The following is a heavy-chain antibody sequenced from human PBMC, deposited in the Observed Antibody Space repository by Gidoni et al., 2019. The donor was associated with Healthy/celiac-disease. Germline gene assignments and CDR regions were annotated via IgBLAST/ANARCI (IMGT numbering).Heavy chain of an antibody. D-gene: IGHD2-15*01. Sequence: QVQLVESGGGVVQPGRSLRLSCAASGFTLSSYGLHWVRQAQGKGLEWVAVIWYDGSNKYYADSVKGRFTISRDNSKNTLYLQMNSLRAEDTAVYYCARDTDIVVVVADAYYYYGMDVWGQGTTVTVSS. CDR3: ARDTDIVVVVADAYYYYGMDV. V-gene: IGHV3-33*01. CDR1: GFTLSSYG. CDR2: IWYDGSNK. J-gene: IGHJ6*02.